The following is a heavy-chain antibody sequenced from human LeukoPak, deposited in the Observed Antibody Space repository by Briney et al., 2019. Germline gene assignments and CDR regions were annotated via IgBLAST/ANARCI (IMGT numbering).Heavy chain of an antibody. J-gene: IGHJ4*02. D-gene: IGHD2-15*01. Sequence: PGGSLRLSCTVSGFTFNSYGMSWARQAPGMGLEWVSAIADGSETTYYADSVKGRFSISRDYSKNTLFLQMNSLRAEDTAVYYCARKAARTSGHDYWGQGILVTVSS. CDR1: GFTFNSYG. V-gene: IGHV3-23*01. CDR3: ARKAARTSGHDY. CDR2: IADGSETT.